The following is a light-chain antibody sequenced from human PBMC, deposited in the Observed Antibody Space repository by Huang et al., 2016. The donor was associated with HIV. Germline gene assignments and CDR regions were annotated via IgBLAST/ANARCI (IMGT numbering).Light chain of an antibody. CDR1: QSLFFSSNKRSY. CDR3: QQYYHNPLT. CDR2: WAS. V-gene: IGKV4-1*01. J-gene: IGKJ4*01. Sequence: DIVMTQSPDSLTVSLGERATINCRSSQSLFFSSNKRSYLAWYQKKPGQPPKLVISWASARESGVPDRFSGSRSETHFTLTINSLQAEDVAVYYCQQYYHNPLTFGGGTKVEI.